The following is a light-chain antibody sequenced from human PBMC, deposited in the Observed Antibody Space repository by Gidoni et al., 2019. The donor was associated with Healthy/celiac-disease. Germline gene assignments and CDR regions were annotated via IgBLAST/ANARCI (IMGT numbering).Light chain of an antibody. J-gene: IGKJ2*01. V-gene: IGKV3-15*01. Sequence: IVMTQSPATLSVPPGETATLSCRASQSVSSNLAWYQQNPGQAPRLLIYGASTRATGIPARFSGSGSGTEFTLTISSLQSEDFAVYYCQQYNNWPPYTFGQGTKLEIK. CDR2: GAS. CDR3: QQYNNWPPYT. CDR1: QSVSSN.